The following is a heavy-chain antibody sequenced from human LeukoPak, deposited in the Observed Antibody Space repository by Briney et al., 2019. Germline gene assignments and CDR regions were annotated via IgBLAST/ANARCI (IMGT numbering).Heavy chain of an antibody. CDR1: GGSISSYY. J-gene: IGHJ5*02. CDR3: ARVHVGYYFESGGINCLDP. V-gene: IGHV4-59*01. Sequence: SETLSLNCTVSGGSISSYYWSWIRQPPGKGLEWIGYIYYSGSTSYNPSLKSRATISVDTSKNQFSLKLSSVTAADTAVYYCARVHVGYYFESGGINCLDPWGQGTLVTVSS. D-gene: IGHD3-22*01. CDR2: IYYSGST.